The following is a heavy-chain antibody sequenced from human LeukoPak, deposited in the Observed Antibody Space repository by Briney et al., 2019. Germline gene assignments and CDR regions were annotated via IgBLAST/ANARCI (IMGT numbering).Heavy chain of an antibody. J-gene: IGHJ4*02. CDR3: ARGPLKWELLCY. CDR1: GFTFSSYA. D-gene: IGHD1-26*01. V-gene: IGHV3-30-3*01. Sequence: GGSLRLSCAASGFTFSSYAMHWVRQAPGKGLEWVAVISYDGSNKYYADSVKGRFTISRDNSKNTLYLQMNSLRAEDTAVYYCARGPLKWELLCYWGQGTLVTVSS. CDR2: ISYDGSNK.